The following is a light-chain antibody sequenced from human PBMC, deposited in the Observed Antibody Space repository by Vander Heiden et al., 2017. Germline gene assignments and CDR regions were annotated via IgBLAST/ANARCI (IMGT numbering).Light chain of an antibody. CDR1: QDISNY. CDR2: DAS. V-gene: IGKV1-33*01. CDR3: QQYDNLPLT. Sequence: DIQMTQSPSYLSASVGDRVTITCQASQDISNYLNWYQQKPGKATKLLIYDASNLETGVPSRFSGSGSGTDFTFTISSLQPEDIATYYCQQYDNLPLTFGGGTKVEIK. J-gene: IGKJ4*01.